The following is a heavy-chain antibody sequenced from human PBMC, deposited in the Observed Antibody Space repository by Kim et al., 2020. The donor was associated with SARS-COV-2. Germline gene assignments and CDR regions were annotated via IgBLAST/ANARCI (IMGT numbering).Heavy chain of an antibody. Sequence: GGSLRLSCAASGFTFSNYAMNWVRQVPGKGLEWVSTISDSADSTYDADSVRGRFTISRDNSKNTLFLHMSSLRGDDTAVYYCVKGEGPYCIKRVCYPFDYWGRGTLLTVSS. CDR2: ISDSADST. CDR1: GFTFSNYA. D-gene: IGHD2-8*01. CDR3: VKGEGPYCIKRVCYPFDY. J-gene: IGHJ4*01. V-gene: IGHV3-23*01.